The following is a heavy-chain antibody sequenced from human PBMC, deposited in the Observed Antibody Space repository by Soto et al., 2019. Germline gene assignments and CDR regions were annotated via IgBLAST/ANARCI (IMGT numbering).Heavy chain of an antibody. CDR2: IYYSGST. Sequence: QLQLQESGPGLVKPSETLSLTCTVSGGSISSSSYYWGWIRQPPGKELEWIGSIYYSGSTYYNPSLKSRVTISVDTSKNQFSLKLSSVTAADTAVYYCASAIMTTVTTGWFDPWGQGTLVTVSS. D-gene: IGHD4-17*01. V-gene: IGHV4-39*01. CDR1: GGSISSSSYY. CDR3: ASAIMTTVTTGWFDP. J-gene: IGHJ5*02.